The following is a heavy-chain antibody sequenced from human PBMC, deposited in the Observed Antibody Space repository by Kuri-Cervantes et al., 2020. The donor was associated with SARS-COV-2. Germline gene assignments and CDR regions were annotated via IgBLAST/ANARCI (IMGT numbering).Heavy chain of an antibody. CDR1: GGSFSGYY. CDR3: ARDNIVVVPAAIRWFDP. D-gene: IGHD2-2*01. J-gene: IGHJ5*02. Sequence: SETLSLTCAVYGGSFSGYYWSWIRQPPGKGLEWIGEINHSGNTNYDPSLKSRVTISIDTSKNQFSLKLSSVTAADTAVYYCARDNIVVVPAAIRWFDPWGQGTLVTVSS. V-gene: IGHV4-34*01. CDR2: INHSGNT.